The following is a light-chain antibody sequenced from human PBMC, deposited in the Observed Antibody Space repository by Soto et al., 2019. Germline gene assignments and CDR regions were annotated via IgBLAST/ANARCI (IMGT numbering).Light chain of an antibody. CDR3: QQYNNWPPIT. CDR2: ETS. Sequence: ELVMTQSPATLSVSPVERATLSCRASQSVSGNLAWYQQKPGKAPRLLIYETSTRATGIPARFSGSGYGTEFTLTISSLQSEDFAVYYCQQYNNWPPITFGKGTRLEI. V-gene: IGKV3-15*01. J-gene: IGKJ5*01. CDR1: QSVSGN.